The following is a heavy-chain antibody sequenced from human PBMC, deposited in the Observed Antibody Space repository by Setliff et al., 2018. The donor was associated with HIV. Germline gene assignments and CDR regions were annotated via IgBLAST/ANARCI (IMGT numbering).Heavy chain of an antibody. Sequence: ASVKVSCKTSGYNFSDNDINWVRQATGQGLEWMGWMNPNSGNTGYAQKFLGRVAMTRNTPISTAYMELRSLRSEDTAVYFCARVTPYCGGDCFDAFDIWGQGTMVTVSS. J-gene: IGHJ3*02. D-gene: IGHD2-21*02. CDR1: GYNFSDND. CDR2: MNPNSGNT. V-gene: IGHV1-8*02. CDR3: ARVTPYCGGDCFDAFDI.